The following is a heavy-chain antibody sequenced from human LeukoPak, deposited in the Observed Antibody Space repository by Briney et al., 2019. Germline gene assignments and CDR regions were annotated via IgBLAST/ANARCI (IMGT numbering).Heavy chain of an antibody. CDR1: GGSFSGYY. D-gene: IGHD2-21*02. Sequence: PSETLSLTCAVYGGSFSGYYWSWIRQPPGKGLEWIGEINHSGSTNYNPSLKSRVTISVDTSKNQFSLKLSSVTAADTAVYYCARGGIVVVTAIPDAFDIWGQGTMVTVSS. V-gene: IGHV4-34*01. CDR3: ARGGIVVVTAIPDAFDI. CDR2: INHSGST. J-gene: IGHJ3*02.